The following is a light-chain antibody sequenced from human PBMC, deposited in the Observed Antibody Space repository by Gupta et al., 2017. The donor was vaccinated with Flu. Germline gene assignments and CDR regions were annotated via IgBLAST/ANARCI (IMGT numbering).Light chain of an antibody. Sequence: VALGTTASSCGRPSHGRGDRDGSNELDWFQQRPGQSPRRLINEDSKRDCGVPDSFSGSGSGTNFTLNISRGEAEDVGFYYCMQGEHCPWAFGQGTKVEIK. V-gene: IGKV2-30*01. CDR3: MQGEHCPWA. CDR1: HGRGDRDGSNE. CDR2: EDS. J-gene: IGKJ1*01.